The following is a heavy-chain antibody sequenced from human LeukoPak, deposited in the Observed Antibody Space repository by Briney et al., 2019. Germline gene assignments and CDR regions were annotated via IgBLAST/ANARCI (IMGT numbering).Heavy chain of an antibody. CDR1: GFTFGDYA. D-gene: IGHD6-13*01. Sequence: PGRSLRLSCTASGFTFGDYAMSWVRQAPGKGLERVGFIRSKAYGGTTEYAASVKGRFTISRDDSKSIAYLQMNSLKTEDTAVYYCTRDTEEGQQLVILSYFDYWGQGTLVTVSS. J-gene: IGHJ4*02. CDR3: TRDTEEGQQLVILSYFDY. CDR2: IRSKAYGGTT. V-gene: IGHV3-49*04.